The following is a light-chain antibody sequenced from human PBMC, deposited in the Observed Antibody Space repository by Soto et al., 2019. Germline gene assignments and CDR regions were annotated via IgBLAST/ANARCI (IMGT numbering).Light chain of an antibody. CDR1: SSDVGGYNY. CDR2: EVS. Sequence: QSGLTQPVAVSRTTGKSITISYTGTSSDVGGYNYVSWYQQHPGKAPNLMIYEVSNRPSGVSNRFSGSKSGNTASLTISGLQAEDEADYYCSSYTSSSALVVFGGGTKVTVL. V-gene: IGLV2-14*01. J-gene: IGLJ2*01. CDR3: SSYTSSSALVV.